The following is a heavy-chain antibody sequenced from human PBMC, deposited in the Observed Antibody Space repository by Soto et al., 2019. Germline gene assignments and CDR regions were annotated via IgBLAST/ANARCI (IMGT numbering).Heavy chain of an antibody. CDR2: IIPIFGTA. Sequence: GASVKVSCKASGGTFSSYAISWVRQAPGQGLEWVGGIIPIFGTANYAQKFQGRVTITADESTSTAYMELSSLRSEDTAVYYCARYCSSTSCHLSLMGLNYYYYGMDVWGQGTTVTVSS. CDR1: GGTFSSYA. J-gene: IGHJ6*02. CDR3: ARYCSSTSCHLSLMGLNYYYYGMDV. V-gene: IGHV1-69*13. D-gene: IGHD2-2*01.